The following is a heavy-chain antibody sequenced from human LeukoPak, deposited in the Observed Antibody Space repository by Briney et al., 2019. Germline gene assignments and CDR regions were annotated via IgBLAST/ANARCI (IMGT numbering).Heavy chain of an antibody. Sequence: KPSETLSLTCTVSGGSISSGSYYWSWIRQPAGKGLEWIGRIYTSGSTNYNPSLKSRVTISVDTSKNHFSLKLSSVTAADTAVYYCASSGWYEGGVYWGQGTLVTVSS. CDR3: ASSGWYEGGVY. V-gene: IGHV4-61*02. CDR1: GGSISSGSYY. J-gene: IGHJ4*02. CDR2: IYTSGST. D-gene: IGHD6-19*01.